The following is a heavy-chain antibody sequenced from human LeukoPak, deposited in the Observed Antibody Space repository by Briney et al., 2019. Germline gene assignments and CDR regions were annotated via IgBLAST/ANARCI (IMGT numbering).Heavy chain of an antibody. V-gene: IGHV3-48*04. CDR2: ISSSGKTI. Sequence: GGSLRLSCAASGFTFGSFSMTWVRQAPGKGLEWVSYISSSGKTIYYADSTKGRFTVSRDNAKNSLYLQMNSLRAEDTAVYYCATTSIAAAVPGCFDYWGQGTLVTVFS. J-gene: IGHJ4*02. D-gene: IGHD6-13*01. CDR3: ATTSIAAAVPGCFDY. CDR1: GFTFGSFS.